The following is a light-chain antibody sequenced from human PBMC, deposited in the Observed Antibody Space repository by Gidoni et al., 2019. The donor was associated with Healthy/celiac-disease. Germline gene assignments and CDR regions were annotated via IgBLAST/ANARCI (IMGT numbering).Light chain of an antibody. CDR1: KLGDKY. J-gene: IGLJ3*02. V-gene: IGLV3-1*01. Sequence: SYELTQPPSVSVSPGQTASINCSGDKLGDKYACWYQQKPGQSPVLVIYQDSKRPSGIPERFSGSNSGNTATLTISGTQAMDEADHYCQAWDSSTAWVFGGGTKLTVL. CDR3: QAWDSSTAWV. CDR2: QDS.